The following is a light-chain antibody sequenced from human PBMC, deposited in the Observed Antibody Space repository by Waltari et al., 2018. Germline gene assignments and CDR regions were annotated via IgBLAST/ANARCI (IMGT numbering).Light chain of an antibody. Sequence: EIVLTQSPGTLSLSPGERATLSCRASQSVRSSYLAWYQQKPGQAPRLLIYGASSRATGIPDRFSGSGSGTDFTLTISRLEPEDFAVYYCQQYGSSPFTLGGGTKVDI. CDR2: GAS. CDR3: QQYGSSPFT. J-gene: IGKJ4*01. CDR1: QSVRSSY. V-gene: IGKV3-20*01.